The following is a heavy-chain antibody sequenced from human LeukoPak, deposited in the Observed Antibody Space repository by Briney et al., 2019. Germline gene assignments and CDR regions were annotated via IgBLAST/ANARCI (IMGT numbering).Heavy chain of an antibody. CDR3: ARDVVYYYDSSGYSGGFDY. CDR1: GYTFTGYY. Sequence: ASVNVSCTASGYTFTGYYMHWVRQAPGQGLEWMGWINPNSGGTNYAQKFQGRVTMTRDTSISTAYMELSRLRSDDTAVYYCARDVVYYYDSSGYSGGFDYWGQGTLVTVSS. D-gene: IGHD3-22*01. V-gene: IGHV1-2*02. J-gene: IGHJ4*02. CDR2: INPNSGGT.